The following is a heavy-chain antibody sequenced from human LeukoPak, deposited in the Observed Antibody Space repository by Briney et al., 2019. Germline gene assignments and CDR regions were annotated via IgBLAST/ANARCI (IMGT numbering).Heavy chain of an antibody. CDR1: GFTFDDYG. CDR3: ARDPWGFGELTHAFDI. J-gene: IGHJ3*02. V-gene: IGHV3-20*01. CDR2: INWNGGST. Sequence: GGSLRLSCAASGFTFDDYGMSWVRQAPGKGLEWVSGINWNGGSTGYADSVKGRFTISKDNAKNSLYLQMNSLRAEDTALYHCARDPWGFGELTHAFDIWGQGTMVTVSS. D-gene: IGHD3-10*01.